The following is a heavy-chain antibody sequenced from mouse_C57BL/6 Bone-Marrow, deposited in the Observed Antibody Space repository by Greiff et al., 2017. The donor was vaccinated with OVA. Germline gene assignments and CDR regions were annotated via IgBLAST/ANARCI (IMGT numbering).Heavy chain of an antibody. CDR2: IDPETGGT. CDR3: TRWTTVVATRDAMDY. J-gene: IGHJ4*01. Sequence: QVQLKESGAELVRPGASVTLSCKASGYTFTDYEMHWVKQTPVHGLEWIGAIDPETGGTAYNQKFKGKAILTADKSSSTAYMELRSLTSEDSAVYYCTRWTTVVATRDAMDYWGQGTSVTVSS. D-gene: IGHD1-1*01. V-gene: IGHV1-15*01. CDR1: GYTFTDYE.